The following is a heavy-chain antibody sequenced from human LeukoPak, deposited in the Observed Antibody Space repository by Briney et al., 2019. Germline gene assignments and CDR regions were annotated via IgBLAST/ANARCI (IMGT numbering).Heavy chain of an antibody. V-gene: IGHV3-48*01. D-gene: IGHD2-2*01. Sequence: GGSLRLSCAASGFIFSSYSMNWVRQAPGKGLEWVSYISSSSSTIYYADSVKGRFTISRDNAKNSLYLQMNSLRAEDTAVYSCARVADCSSTSCYNYYYYYMDVWGKGTTVTVSS. CDR1: GFIFSSYS. J-gene: IGHJ6*03. CDR3: ARVADCSSTSCYNYYYYYMDV. CDR2: ISSSSSTI.